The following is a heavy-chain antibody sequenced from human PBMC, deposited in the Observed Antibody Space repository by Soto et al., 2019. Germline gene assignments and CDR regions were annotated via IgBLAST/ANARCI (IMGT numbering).Heavy chain of an antibody. D-gene: IGHD2-8*01. CDR2: ISSSSSTI. Sequence: GGSLRLSCAASGFTFSSYSMNWVRQAPGKGLEWVSYISSSSSTIYYADSVKGRFTISRDNAKNSLYLQMNSLRDEDTAVYYCAREAGGEDIVLMVYAPDAFDIWGQGXMVTV. J-gene: IGHJ3*02. V-gene: IGHV3-48*02. CDR3: AREAGGEDIVLMVYAPDAFDI. CDR1: GFTFSSYS.